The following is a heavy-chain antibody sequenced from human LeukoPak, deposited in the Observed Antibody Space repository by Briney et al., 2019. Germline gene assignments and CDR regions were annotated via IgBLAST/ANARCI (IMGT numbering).Heavy chain of an antibody. CDR2: ISGSGGSI. CDR1: GFTFSSYV. J-gene: IGHJ4*02. D-gene: IGHD7-27*01. CDR3: AKGRWGFDY. Sequence: PGGSLRLSCAAAGFTFSSYVMSWVRQAPGKGLEWVSGISGSGGSIYYAVSVKGRLTISRDNSKNTLYLQMNSLKAEDTALYDCAKGRWGFDYWGQGTLVTVSS. V-gene: IGHV3-23*01.